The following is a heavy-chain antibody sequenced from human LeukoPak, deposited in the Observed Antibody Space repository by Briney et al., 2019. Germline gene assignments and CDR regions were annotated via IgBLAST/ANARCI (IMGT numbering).Heavy chain of an antibody. Sequence: ASVKVSCKASGYTFTGYYMHWVRQAPGQGLEWMGWINPNSGGTNYAQKFQGWVTMTRDTSISTAYMELSRLRSDDTAVYYCASSCSWDSAWFDPWGQGTLVTVSS. CDR3: ASSCSWDSAWFDP. CDR1: GYTFTGYY. CDR2: INPNSGGT. J-gene: IGHJ5*02. V-gene: IGHV1-2*04. D-gene: IGHD6-13*01.